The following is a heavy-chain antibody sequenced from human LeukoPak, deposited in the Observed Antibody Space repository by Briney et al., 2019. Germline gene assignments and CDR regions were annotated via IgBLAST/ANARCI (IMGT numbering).Heavy chain of an antibody. J-gene: IGHJ4*02. V-gene: IGHV1-2*02. CDR1: GYTFTVYY. CDR2: INPNSGGT. Sequence: ASVTVSFKASGYTFTVYYIHWMRQAPGQGLEWMGWINPNSGGTNYSQKFQGRVTMTRDTSISTAYMERRRLRSDDAAVYYCARGSPPRRNYDYWGQGTLVTVSS. CDR3: ARGSPPRRNYDY.